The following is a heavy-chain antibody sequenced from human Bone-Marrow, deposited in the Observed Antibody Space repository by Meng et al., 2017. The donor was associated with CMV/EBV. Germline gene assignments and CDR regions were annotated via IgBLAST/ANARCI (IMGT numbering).Heavy chain of an antibody. D-gene: IGHD2-21*01. J-gene: IGHJ4*02. V-gene: IGHV3-74*01. CDR1: GFTFSSYW. Sequence: GESLKISCAASGFTFSSYWMHWVRQAPGKGLVWVSRINSDGSSTSYGDSVKGRFTISRDNAKNSLYLQMTSLRAEDTAVYYCARDIVGPSEYYFDYWGQGTLVTVSS. CDR3: ARDIVGPSEYYFDY. CDR2: INSDGSST.